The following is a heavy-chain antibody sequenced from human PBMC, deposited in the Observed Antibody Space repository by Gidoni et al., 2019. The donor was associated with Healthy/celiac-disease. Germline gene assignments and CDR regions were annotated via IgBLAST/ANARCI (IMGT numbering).Heavy chain of an antibody. J-gene: IGHJ3*02. CDR1: GGSISSSSYY. CDR3: ARHWDIVVVPAAIDAFDI. CDR2: IYYSGGT. Sequence: QLQLQESGPGLVKPSETLSLTCTVSGGSISSSSYYWGWIRQPPGKGLEWIGSIYYSGGTYYNPSLKSRVTISVDTSKNQFSLKLSSVTAADTAVYYCARHWDIVVVPAAIDAFDIWGQGTMVTVSS. D-gene: IGHD2-2*02. V-gene: IGHV4-39*01.